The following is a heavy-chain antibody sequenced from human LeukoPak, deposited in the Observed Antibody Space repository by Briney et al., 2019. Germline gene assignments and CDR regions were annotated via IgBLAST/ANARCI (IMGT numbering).Heavy chain of an antibody. Sequence: WGSLRLSCAASGFAFNTYAMSWVRQAPGKGLEWVSVISGSGDSIFYADSVKGRFTISRDNSRSTLYLQMNSLRVEDTAVYYCTKLGLLAYCGGDCRGMDVWGQGTTVTVSS. V-gene: IGHV3-23*01. CDR3: TKLGLLAYCGGDCRGMDV. D-gene: IGHD2-21*02. CDR1: GFAFNTYA. J-gene: IGHJ6*02. CDR2: ISGSGDSI.